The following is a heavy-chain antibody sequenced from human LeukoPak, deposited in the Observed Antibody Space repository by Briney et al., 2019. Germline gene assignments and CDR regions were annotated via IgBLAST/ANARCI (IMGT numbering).Heavy chain of an antibody. Sequence: TSSETLSLTCTVSGYSISSGYYGAWIRQPPGKGLEWIGSIFHTATTYYNPSLRSRVTISVDTSKNQFSPKLSSVTAADTAVYYCARAVGYYYYMDVWGKGTTVSVSS. J-gene: IGHJ6*03. CDR1: GYSISSGYY. D-gene: IGHD4-23*01. CDR3: ARAVGYYYYMDV. V-gene: IGHV4-38-2*02. CDR2: IFHTATT.